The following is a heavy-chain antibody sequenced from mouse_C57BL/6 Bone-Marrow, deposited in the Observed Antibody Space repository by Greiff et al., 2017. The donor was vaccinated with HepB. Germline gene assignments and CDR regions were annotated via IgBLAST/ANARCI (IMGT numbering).Heavy chain of an antibody. V-gene: IGHV1-81*01. J-gene: IGHJ3*01. CDR2: IYPRSGNT. CDR3: ARDYYGSSYPLFAY. D-gene: IGHD1-1*01. CDR1: GYTFTSYG. Sequence: QVQLQQSGAELARPGASVKLSCKASGYTFTSYGISWVKQRTGQGLEWIGEIYPRSGNTYYNEKFKGKATLTADKSSSTAYMELRSLTSEDSAVYFCARDYYGSSYPLFAYWGQGTLVTVSA.